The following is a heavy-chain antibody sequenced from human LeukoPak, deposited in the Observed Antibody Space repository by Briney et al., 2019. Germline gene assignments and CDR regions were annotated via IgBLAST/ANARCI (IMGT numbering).Heavy chain of an antibody. V-gene: IGHV4-39*01. D-gene: IGHD3-9*01. Sequence: PSETLSLTCTVSGGSISSSNSYWGWIRQPPGKGLECDWSIFYSGRTFYNPSLKSRVTISVDTSKTLFSLRQSSMTAEDPVLFYCARRTYKILRGTEYGYWYFVFWGRGTMVTDCS. CDR1: GGSISSSNSY. CDR2: IFYSGRT. CDR3: ARRTYKILRGTEYGYWYFVF. J-gene: IGHJ2*01.